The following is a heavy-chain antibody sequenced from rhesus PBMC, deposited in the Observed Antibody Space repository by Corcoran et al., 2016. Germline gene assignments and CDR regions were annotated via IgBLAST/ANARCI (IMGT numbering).Heavy chain of an antibody. J-gene: IGHJ5-2*02. D-gene: IGHD6S26*01. CDR1: GGSISDSDR. CDR2: IYGSITST. CDR3: AREGWQRLVGGDV. V-gene: IGHV4S10*01. Sequence: QVQLQESGPGVVKPSETLSLTCAVSGGSISDSDRWSWSRQPPGKGLGWIGYIYGSITSTTYHPSHTSRVTISKDPSKNQFSLKLSSVPAADTAVYYCAREGWQRLVGGDVWGRGVLVTVSS.